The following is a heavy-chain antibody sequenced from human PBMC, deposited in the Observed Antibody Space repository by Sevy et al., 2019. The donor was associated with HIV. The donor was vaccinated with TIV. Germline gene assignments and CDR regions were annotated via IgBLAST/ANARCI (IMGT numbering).Heavy chain of an antibody. J-gene: IGHJ6*02. CDR3: ARDRDDYAAGRRHPYYYYHGMDV. D-gene: IGHD3-10*01. CDR1: GFTFNDDF. Sequence: GGSVRLSCVGSGFTFNDDFMTWVRQAPGKGLEWVSSISSKSTYTYYSDSVKGRFTIPRDNAKNSLFLQMNSLRPEDTAVYYCARDRDDYAAGRRHPYYYYHGMDVWRRGTTVTVSS. CDR2: ISSKSTYT. V-gene: IGHV3-21*01.